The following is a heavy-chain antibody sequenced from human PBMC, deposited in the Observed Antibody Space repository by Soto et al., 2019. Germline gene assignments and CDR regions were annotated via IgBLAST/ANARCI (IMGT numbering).Heavy chain of an antibody. CDR3: ARFYYDSSGYPPFHFYYYYGMDV. CDR1: GYSFTSYW. V-gene: IGHV5-10-1*01. Sequence: PGESLKISCKGSGYSFTSYWISWVRQMPGKVLEWMGRIDPSDSYTNYSPSFQGHVTISADKSISTAYLQWSSLKASDTAMYYCARFYYDSSGYPPFHFYYYYGMDVWGQGXTGTVSS. CDR2: IDPSDSYT. D-gene: IGHD3-22*01. J-gene: IGHJ6*02.